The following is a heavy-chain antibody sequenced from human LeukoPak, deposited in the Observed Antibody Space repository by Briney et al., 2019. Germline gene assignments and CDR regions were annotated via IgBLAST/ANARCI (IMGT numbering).Heavy chain of an antibody. Sequence: GGSLRLSCAASGFTFSNYWMTWVRQAPGEGLEWVANIKQDGSEKYYVDSVKGRFTISKDNAKNLLYLYMNSLRADDTAVYYCARGDGRYDLWGQGTLVTVSS. V-gene: IGHV3-7*02. J-gene: IGHJ4*02. CDR2: IKQDGSEK. CDR1: GFTFSNYW. D-gene: IGHD1-26*01. CDR3: ARGDGRYDL.